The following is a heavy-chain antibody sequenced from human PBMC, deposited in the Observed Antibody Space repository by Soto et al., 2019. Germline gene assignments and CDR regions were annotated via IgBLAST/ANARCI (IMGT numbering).Heavy chain of an antibody. D-gene: IGHD2-15*01. J-gene: IGHJ1*01. Sequence: GSLRLSCAASGFSVSSNYMNWVRQAPGKGLEWVSIIHNGGETYYADSVKGRFTVSRDNSKNTVFLQTNSLRVEDTAVYYCERDSWSQYWGQAMLVNVS. CDR2: IHNGGET. V-gene: IGHV3-66*01. CDR3: ERDSWSQY. CDR1: GFSVSSNY.